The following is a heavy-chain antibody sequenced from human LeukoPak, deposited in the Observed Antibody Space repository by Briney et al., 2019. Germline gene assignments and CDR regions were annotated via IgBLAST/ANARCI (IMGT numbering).Heavy chain of an antibody. CDR3: ARERWLAYYYHGMDV. CDR1: GFTFSSYA. D-gene: IGHD6-19*01. CDR2: ISSNGGST. Sequence: GESLRLSCAASGFTFSSYAMHWVRQAPGKGLEYVSAISSNGGSTYYANSVKGRFTISRDNSKNTLYLQMGSLRAEDMAVYYCARERWLAYYYHGMDVWGQGTTVTVSS. V-gene: IGHV3-64*01. J-gene: IGHJ6*02.